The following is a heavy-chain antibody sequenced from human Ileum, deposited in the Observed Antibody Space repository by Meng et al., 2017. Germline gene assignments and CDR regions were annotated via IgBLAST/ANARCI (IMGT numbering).Heavy chain of an antibody. CDR1: GDSVSSNSAA. CDR2: TYYRSKWYN. V-gene: IGHV6-1*01. CDR3: AKDGTSGSYLGLYY. J-gene: IGHJ4*02. Sequence: QVQLQQSGPGLWKPSQTLPLTCAISGDSVSSNSAAWNWIRQSPSRGLEWLGRTYYRSKWYNDYAVSVKSRITINPETSKNQFSLQLNSVTPEDTAVYYCAKDGTSGSYLGLYYWGQGTLVTVSS. D-gene: IGHD1-26*01.